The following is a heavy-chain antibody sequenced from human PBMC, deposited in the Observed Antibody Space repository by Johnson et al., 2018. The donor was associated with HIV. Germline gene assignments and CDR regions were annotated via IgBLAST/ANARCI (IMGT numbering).Heavy chain of an antibody. CDR3: AKEPRWLVPDDAFDI. Sequence: VQLVESGGGLVQPGGSLRLSCAASGLSVSSYYMSWVRQAPGKGLEWVSGISGSGGSTYYADSVKGRFTISRDNSKDTLFLQMDSLRPEDTAVYYCAKEPRWLVPDDAFDIWGQGTMVTVSS. CDR2: ISGSGGST. CDR1: GLSVSSYY. V-gene: IGHV3-23*04. J-gene: IGHJ3*02. D-gene: IGHD6-19*01.